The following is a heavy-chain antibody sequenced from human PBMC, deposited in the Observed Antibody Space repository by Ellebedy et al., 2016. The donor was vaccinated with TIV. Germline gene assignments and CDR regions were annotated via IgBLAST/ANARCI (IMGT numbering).Heavy chain of an antibody. Sequence: GGSLRLSCAASGFTVSNNYMNWVRQAPGKGLEWVSSISSSGDHGYYADSVKGRFTMSRDNAENSLYLQMDSLRDEDTAVYYCARETGMDVWGQGTTVTVSS. CDR3: ARETGMDV. CDR2: ISSSGDHG. J-gene: IGHJ6*02. V-gene: IGHV3-21*01. D-gene: IGHD3-9*01. CDR1: GFTVSNNY.